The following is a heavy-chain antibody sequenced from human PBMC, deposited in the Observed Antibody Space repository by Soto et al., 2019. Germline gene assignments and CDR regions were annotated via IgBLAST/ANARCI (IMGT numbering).Heavy chain of an antibody. Sequence: VGSLRLSCSASGFTFNTYTMTWVRQAPGKGLEWVSGISGSTDKTYYADSVKGRFTISRDNSKKVLYLQMNSLRTEDTALYYCAGRTVTTSWAADIWGQGTMVTVSS. J-gene: IGHJ3*02. CDR1: GFTFNTYT. CDR2: ISGSTDKT. V-gene: IGHV3-23*01. CDR3: AGRTVTTSWAADI. D-gene: IGHD4-17*01.